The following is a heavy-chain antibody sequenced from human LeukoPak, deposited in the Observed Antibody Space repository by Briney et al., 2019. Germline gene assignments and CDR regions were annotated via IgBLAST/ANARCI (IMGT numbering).Heavy chain of an antibody. J-gene: IGHJ4*02. V-gene: IGHV3-21*01. D-gene: IGHD3-22*01. CDR3: AREGYYYDSSGYYYYFDY. Sequence: GGSLRLSCAASGFTFSSYSMNWVRQAPGKGLEWVSSISSSSSYIYYADSVKGRFTISRDIAENSLYLQMNSLRAGDTAVYYCAREGYYYDSSGYYYYFDYWGQGTLVTVSS. CDR1: GFTFSSYS. CDR2: ISSSSSYI.